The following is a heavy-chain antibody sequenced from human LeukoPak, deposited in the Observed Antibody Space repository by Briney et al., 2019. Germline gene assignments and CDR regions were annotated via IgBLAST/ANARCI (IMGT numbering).Heavy chain of an antibody. Sequence: SVKVSCKASGGTFSSYAISWVRQAPGQGLEWMGRIIPIFGTANYAQKFQGRVTITTDESTSTAYMELSSLRSEDTAVYYCAMPSIAARLGNGYYYMDVWGKGTTVTVSS. J-gene: IGHJ6*03. D-gene: IGHD6-6*01. CDR3: AMPSIAARLGNGYYYMDV. V-gene: IGHV1-69*05. CDR2: IIPIFGTA. CDR1: GGTFSSYA.